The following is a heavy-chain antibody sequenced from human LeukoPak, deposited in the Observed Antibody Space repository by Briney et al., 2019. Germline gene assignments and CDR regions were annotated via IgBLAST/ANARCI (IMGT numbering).Heavy chain of an antibody. V-gene: IGHV5-51*01. CDR3: ARIRYLLVDY. CDR1: GYSFTTHW. CDR2: IYPGDSDT. Sequence: GESLKISCKASGYSFTTHWIGWVRQMPGKGLEWMGIIYPGDSDTRYSPSFQGHVTISADKSISTAYLQWSSLKASDTAMYYCARIRYLLVDYWGQGTLVTVSS. J-gene: IGHJ4*02. D-gene: IGHD3-16*01.